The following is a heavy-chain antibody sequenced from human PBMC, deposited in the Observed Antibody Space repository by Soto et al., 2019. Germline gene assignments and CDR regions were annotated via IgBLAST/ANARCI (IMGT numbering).Heavy chain of an antibody. CDR1: GGSISSYY. V-gene: IGHV4-59*01. J-gene: IGHJ4*02. D-gene: IGHD6-13*01. CDR2: IYYSGST. Sequence: PSETLSLTCTVSGGSISSYYWSWIRQPPGKGLEWIGYIYYSGSTNYNPSLKSRVTISVDTSKNQFSLKLSSVTAADTAVYYCARVKWTGGAAAGSFDYWGQGTLVTVSS. CDR3: ARVKWTGGAAAGSFDY.